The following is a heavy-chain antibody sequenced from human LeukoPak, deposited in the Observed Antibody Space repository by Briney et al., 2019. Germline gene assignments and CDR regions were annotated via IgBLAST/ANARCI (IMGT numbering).Heavy chain of an antibody. J-gene: IGHJ4*02. CDR1: GYTFTSYA. CDR2: TNTNTGNP. V-gene: IGHV7-4-1*02. CDR3: ARVDVLRFLEWFPEYYFDY. D-gene: IGHD3-3*01. Sequence: ASVKVSCKASGYTFTSYAMNWVRQAPGQGLEWMGWTNTNTGNPTYAQGFTGRFVFSLDTSVSTAYLQISSLKAEDTAVYYCARVDVLRFLEWFPEYYFDYWGQGTLVTVSS.